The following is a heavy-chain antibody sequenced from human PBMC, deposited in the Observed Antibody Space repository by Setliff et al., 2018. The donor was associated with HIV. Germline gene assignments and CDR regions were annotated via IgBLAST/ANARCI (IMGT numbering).Heavy chain of an antibody. J-gene: IGHJ4*01. Sequence: ASVKVSCKTSGDTFTSYDINWVRQAAGHGLEWMGWMTPYSGNTGYAQKFQGRVSMTRNNSISKAYMELSSLRSEDTAVYYFARVGSYWTQFDYWGQGTLVTVSS. V-gene: IGHV1-8*02. CDR1: GDTFTSYD. D-gene: IGHD3-3*01. CDR3: ARVGSYWTQFDY. CDR2: MTPYSGNT.